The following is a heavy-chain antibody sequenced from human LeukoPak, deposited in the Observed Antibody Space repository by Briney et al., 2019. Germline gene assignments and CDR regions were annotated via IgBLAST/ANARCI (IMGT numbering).Heavy chain of an antibody. D-gene: IGHD1-26*01. V-gene: IGHV3-30*02. Sequence: QTGGSLRLSCAASGFTFSSYAMHWVRQAPGKGLEWVAFIRYDGSNKYYADSVKGRFTISRDNSKNTLYLQMNSLRAEDTAVNYCARDKIVGATILDYWGQGTLVTVSS. J-gene: IGHJ4*02. CDR3: ARDKIVGATILDY. CDR2: IRYDGSNK. CDR1: GFTFSSYA.